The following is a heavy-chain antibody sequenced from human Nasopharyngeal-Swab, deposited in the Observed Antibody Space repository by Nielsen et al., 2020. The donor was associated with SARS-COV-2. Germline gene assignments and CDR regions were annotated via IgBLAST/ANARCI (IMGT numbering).Heavy chain of an antibody. V-gene: IGHV4-59*01. Sequence: WIRQPPGKGLEWIGSTYHSGSTNNNTSLKSRVTITVDTSKNQVSLKLTSVTAADTAVYYCAREHIIGNWFDPWGQGTLVTVSS. D-gene: IGHD3-3*01. CDR3: AREHIIGNWFDP. CDR2: TYHSGST. J-gene: IGHJ5*02.